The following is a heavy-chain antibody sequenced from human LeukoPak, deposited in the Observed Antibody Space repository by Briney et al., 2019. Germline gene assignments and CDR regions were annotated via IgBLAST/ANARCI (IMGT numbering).Heavy chain of an antibody. CDR1: GFTFSNYG. CDR2: ISGSGGST. J-gene: IGHJ2*01. V-gene: IGHV3-23*01. Sequence: PGGSLRLSCAASGFTFSNYGMYWVRQAPGKGLEWVSAISGSGGSTYYADSVKGRFTISRDNSKNTLYLQMNSLRAEDTAVYYCAKVGTTAPGQNWYFDLWGRGTLVTVSS. D-gene: IGHD4-17*01. CDR3: AKVGTTAPGQNWYFDL.